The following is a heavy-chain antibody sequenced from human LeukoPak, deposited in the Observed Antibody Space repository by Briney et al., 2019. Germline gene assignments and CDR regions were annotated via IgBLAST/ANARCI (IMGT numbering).Heavy chain of an antibody. V-gene: IGHV4-4*02. D-gene: IGHD2/OR15-2a*01. CDR1: GSSISSSNW. CDR3: ARRPLYRTAEYFQR. J-gene: IGHJ1*01. Sequence: SETLSLTCAVSGSSISSSNWWSWVRQPPGKGLEWIGEIYHSGSTNFNPSLKSRVTISVDKSKNQFSLKLSSVTAADTAVYYCARRPLYRTAEYFQRWGQGTLVTVSS. CDR2: IYHSGST.